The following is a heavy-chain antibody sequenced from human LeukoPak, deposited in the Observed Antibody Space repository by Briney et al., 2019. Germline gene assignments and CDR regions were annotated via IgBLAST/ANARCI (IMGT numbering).Heavy chain of an antibody. D-gene: IGHD4-17*01. CDR1: GFTFSSYE. CDR3: ARDRGTSTVRSFDI. CDR2: ISSSGSII. J-gene: IGHJ3*02. V-gene: IGHV3-48*03. Sequence: PAESLSLSCAASGFTFSSYEMNWVRQSPGKGLEWVSYISSSGSIIYYAESVKGRFTISRDNAKNSLYLQMNSRRAEDTAVYYCARDRGTSTVRSFDIWGQGTMVTVSS.